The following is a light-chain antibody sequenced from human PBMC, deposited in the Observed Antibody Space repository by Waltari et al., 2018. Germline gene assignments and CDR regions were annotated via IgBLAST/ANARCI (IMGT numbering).Light chain of an antibody. Sequence: DIVMTQSPDSLAVSLGERATINCKSSQSVLYSSNNKNYLAWYQQKPGQPPKLLIYWASTRESGVPERFSGSGSGTDFTLTISSLQAEDGAVYYCQQYYSTPPAFGGGTKVGIK. V-gene: IGKV4-1*01. CDR3: QQYYSTPPA. CDR2: WAS. CDR1: QSVLYSSNNKNY. J-gene: IGKJ4*01.